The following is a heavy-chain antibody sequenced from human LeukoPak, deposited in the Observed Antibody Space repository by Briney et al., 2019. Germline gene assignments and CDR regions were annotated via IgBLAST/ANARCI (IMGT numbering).Heavy chain of an antibody. Sequence: GGSLRLSCAASGFPFSTYAMGWVRQAPGKGLEWVSAISFSGGSTYYADSVKGRFTISRDNSKNTLYLQMNSLRAEDTAVYYCATNGGNNPFDCWGQGTLVTVSS. CDR1: GFPFSTYA. CDR2: ISFSGGST. V-gene: IGHV3-23*01. CDR3: ATNGGNNPFDC. J-gene: IGHJ4*02. D-gene: IGHD4-23*01.